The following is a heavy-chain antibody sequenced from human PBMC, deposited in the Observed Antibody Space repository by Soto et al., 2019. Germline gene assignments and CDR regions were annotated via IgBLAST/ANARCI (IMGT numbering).Heavy chain of an antibody. J-gene: IGHJ5*02. D-gene: IGHD2-15*01. Sequence: SETLSLTCTVSGGSIRSYYWSWIRQPAGKGLEWLGRIYSRGATNYNPSLKSRVTMSVDTAQNHFSLKMTSVTAADTAVYYCARGYCSGGSCYELDPWGQGILVTVSS. CDR2: IYSRGAT. CDR1: GGSIRSYY. V-gene: IGHV4-4*07. CDR3: ARGYCSGGSCYELDP.